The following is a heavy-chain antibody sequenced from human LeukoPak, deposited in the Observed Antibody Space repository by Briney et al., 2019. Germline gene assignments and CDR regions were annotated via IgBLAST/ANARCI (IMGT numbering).Heavy chain of an antibody. CDR1: GGSISSSSYY. CDR2: IYYSGST. Sequence: PSETLSLTCTVSGGSISSSSYYWGWIRQPPGKRLEWIGSIYYSGSTYYNPSLKSRVTISVDTSKNQFSLKLSSVTAADTAVYYCASAAYYDFWSGYHNWFDPWGQGTLVTVSS. J-gene: IGHJ5*02. V-gene: IGHV4-39*01. CDR3: ASAAYYDFWSGYHNWFDP. D-gene: IGHD3-3*01.